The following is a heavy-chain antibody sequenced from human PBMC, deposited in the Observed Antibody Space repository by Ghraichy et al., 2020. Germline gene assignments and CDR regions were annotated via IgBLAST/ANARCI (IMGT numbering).Heavy chain of an antibody. CDR3: AASSGWYGGRFDY. D-gene: IGHD6-19*01. V-gene: IGHV4-4*09. CDR1: GGSISSYY. CDR2: IYTSGST. J-gene: IGHJ4*02. Sequence: SETLSLTCTVSGGSISSYYWSWIRQPPGKGLEWIGYIYTSGSTNYNPSLKSRVTISVDTSKNQFSLKLSSVTAADTAVYYCAASSGWYGGRFDYWGQGTLVTVSS.